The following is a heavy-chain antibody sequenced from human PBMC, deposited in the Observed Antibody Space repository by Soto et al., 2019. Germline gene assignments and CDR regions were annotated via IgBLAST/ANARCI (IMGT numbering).Heavy chain of an antibody. V-gene: IGHV3-48*01. CDR1: GFTFSSYS. J-gene: IGHJ5*02. CDR3: ARHPERIAEIGWFDP. CDR2: ISSRSSTI. D-gene: IGHD6-13*01. Sequence: EVQLVESGGGLVQPGGSLRLSCAASGFTFSSYSMNWVRQAPGKGLEWVSYISSRSSTIYYADSVKGRFTISRDNAKNSLYLKMNSLRAEDKDVYYCARHPERIAEIGWFDPWGQGTLVTVSS.